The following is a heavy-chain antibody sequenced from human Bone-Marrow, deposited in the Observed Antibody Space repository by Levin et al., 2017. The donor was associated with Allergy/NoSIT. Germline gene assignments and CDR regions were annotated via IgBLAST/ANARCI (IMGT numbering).Heavy chain of an antibody. V-gene: IGHV3-23*01. J-gene: IGHJ4*02. CDR2: ITSSAGST. D-gene: IGHD3-16*01. CDR3: AKGAGGGTGPYYFDY. CDR1: GFTFSSYA. Sequence: SGGSLRLSCAASGFTFSSYAMNWVRQAPGKGLEWVSIITSSAGSTHYADSVKGRFTISRDKSKNTLYLQMNSLRAEDTAVYYCAKGAGGGTGPYYFDYWGQGTLVTVSS.